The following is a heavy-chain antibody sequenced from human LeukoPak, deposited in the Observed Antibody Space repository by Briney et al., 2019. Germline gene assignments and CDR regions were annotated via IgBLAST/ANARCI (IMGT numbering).Heavy chain of an antibody. CDR3: AKGYDFWSGGLTH. CDR2: ISGNGGST. D-gene: IGHD3-3*01. V-gene: IGHV3-23*01. J-gene: IGHJ4*02. CDR1: GFTFSGYA. Sequence: GGSLRLSCAASGFTFSGYAMSWVRQAPGKGLEWVSSISGNGGSTFYADSVKGRFTISRDNSKNTLFLQMNSLRTEDTAVYACAKGYDFWSGGLTHWGQGTLVTVSS.